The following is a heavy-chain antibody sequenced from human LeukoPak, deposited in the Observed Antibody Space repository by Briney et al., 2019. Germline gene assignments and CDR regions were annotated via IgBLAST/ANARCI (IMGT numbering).Heavy chain of an antibody. CDR1: VYSISSGYY. CDR3: ARRPSAGAFDI. V-gene: IGHV4-38-2*01. J-gene: IGHJ3*02. CDR2: IYHSGTT. Sequence: SESLSLTCAVSVYSISSGYYWGWIRQPPGKGLEWIGSIYHSGTTFCNSSLKSRLTISVDTSKNQFSLKLSSVTTSDTAVYYCARRPSAGAFDIWGQGTMVTVSS.